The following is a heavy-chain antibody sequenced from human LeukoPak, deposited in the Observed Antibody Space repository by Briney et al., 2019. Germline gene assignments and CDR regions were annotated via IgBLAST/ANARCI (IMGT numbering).Heavy chain of an antibody. D-gene: IGHD3-22*01. Sequence: PGGSLRLSCAASGFTVSSNYMSWVRQAPGKGLEWVSVIYSGGSTYYADSVKGQFTISRDKSNNTLYLQMNSLRAEDTAVYYCARTYYYDSSGYYPFDYWGQGTLVTVSS. CDR2: IYSGGST. J-gene: IGHJ4*02. CDR1: GFTVSSNY. CDR3: ARTYYYDSSGYYPFDY. V-gene: IGHV3-53*01.